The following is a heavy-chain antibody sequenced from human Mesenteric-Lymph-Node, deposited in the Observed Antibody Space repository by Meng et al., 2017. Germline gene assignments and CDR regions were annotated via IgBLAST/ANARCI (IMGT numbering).Heavy chain of an antibody. V-gene: IGHV3-48*03. CDR1: GFTFRSYE. CDR2: IRSDGSYI. J-gene: IGHJ4*02. D-gene: IGHD6-13*01. Sequence: GESLKISCAASGFTFRSYEMNWVRQAPGKGLEWISYIRSDGSYIHYADSVRGRFTVSKDNAKNSLYLQMNSLRPEDTALYYCARRGAAGYFDYWGQGTLVTVSS. CDR3: ARRGAAGYFDY.